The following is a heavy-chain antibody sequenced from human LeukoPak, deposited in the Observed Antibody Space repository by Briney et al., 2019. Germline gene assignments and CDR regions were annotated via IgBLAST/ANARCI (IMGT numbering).Heavy chain of an antibody. CDR1: GDSISSSSYY. Sequence: SESLSLTCTVSGDSISSSSYYWGWIRQPPGKGLEWIGSIYYSGSTYYNPSLKSRVTISVDTSKNQFSLKLSSVTAADTAVYYCARHPEQWLVLGVDYWGQGTLVTVSS. V-gene: IGHV4-39*01. CDR3: ARHPEQWLVLGVDY. J-gene: IGHJ4*02. CDR2: IYYSGST. D-gene: IGHD6-19*01.